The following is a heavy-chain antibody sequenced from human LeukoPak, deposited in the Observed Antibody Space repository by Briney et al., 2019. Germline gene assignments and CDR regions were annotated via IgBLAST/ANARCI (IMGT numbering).Heavy chain of an antibody. CDR3: AKDRIMAAAGPLEPDY. D-gene: IGHD6-13*01. Sequence: VASVKVSCKASGYTFTSYGINWVRQATGQGLEWMGWMNPNSGNTGYAQKFQGGVTMTRNTSISTAYMELSSLRAEDTAVYYCAKDRIMAAAGPLEPDYWGQGTLVTVSS. J-gene: IGHJ4*02. V-gene: IGHV1-8*01. CDR2: MNPNSGNT. CDR1: GYTFTSYG.